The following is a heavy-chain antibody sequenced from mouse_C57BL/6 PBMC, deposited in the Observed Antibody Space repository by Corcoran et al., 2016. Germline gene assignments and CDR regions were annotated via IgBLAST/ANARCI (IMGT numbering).Heavy chain of an antibody. D-gene: IGHD2-5*01. V-gene: IGHV3-6*01. Sequence: DVQLQESGPGLVKPSQSLSLTCSVTGYSITSGYYWNWIRQFPGNKLELMGSISYDGSNNYNPSLKNRISITRDTSKNQFFLKLNSVTTEDTATYYCARENYSNYVWFAYWGQGTLVTVS. J-gene: IGHJ3*01. CDR1: GYSITSGYY. CDR2: ISYDGSN. CDR3: ARENYSNYVWFAY.